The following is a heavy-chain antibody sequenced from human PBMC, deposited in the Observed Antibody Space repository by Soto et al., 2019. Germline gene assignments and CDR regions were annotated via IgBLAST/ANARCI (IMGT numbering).Heavy chain of an antibody. Sequence: PSETLSLTCTVSGGSISSGGYYWSWIRQHPGKGLEWIGYIDYSGSTYYNPSLKSRVTISVDTSKNQFSRKLSSVTAADTAVYYCASAALYDVVVVAANPDYSYYYGIDVCGQGTTVT. J-gene: IGHJ6*02. D-gene: IGHD2-15*01. V-gene: IGHV4-31*03. CDR2: IDYSGST. CDR3: ASAALYDVVVVAANPDYSYYYGIDV. CDR1: GGSISSGGYY.